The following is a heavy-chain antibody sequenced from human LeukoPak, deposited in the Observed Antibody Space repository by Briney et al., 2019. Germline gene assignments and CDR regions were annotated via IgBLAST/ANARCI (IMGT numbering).Heavy chain of an antibody. CDR1: GFTFSSYA. Sequence: GGSLRLSCAASGFTFSSYAMSWVRPAPGKGLEWVSAISGSGGSTYYADSVWGRFTISRDNSKNTLYLQINSLRAKDTAVYYCAKLHTVQLRLWFGELLSYFQHWGQGTLVTVSS. D-gene: IGHD3-10*01. J-gene: IGHJ1*01. V-gene: IGHV3-23*01. CDR2: ISGSGGST. CDR3: AKLHTVQLRLWFGELLSYFQH.